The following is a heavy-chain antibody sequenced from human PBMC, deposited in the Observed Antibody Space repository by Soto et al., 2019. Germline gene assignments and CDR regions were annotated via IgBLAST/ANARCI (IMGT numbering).Heavy chain of an antibody. CDR2: IWYDGSNK. CDR3: ARGYGSGINWFDP. V-gene: IGHV3-33*01. CDR1: GFTFSSYG. Sequence: GGSLRLSCAASGFTFSSYGMHWVRQAPGKGLEWVAVIWYDGSNKYYADSVKGRFTISRDNSKNTLYLQMNSLRAEDTAVYYCARGYGSGINWFDPWGQGTLVTVSS. D-gene: IGHD3-10*01. J-gene: IGHJ5*02.